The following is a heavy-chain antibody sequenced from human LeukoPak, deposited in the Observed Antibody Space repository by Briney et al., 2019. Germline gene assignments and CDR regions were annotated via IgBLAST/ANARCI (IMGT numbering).Heavy chain of an antibody. V-gene: IGHV1-69*13. J-gene: IGHJ3*02. D-gene: IGHD6-13*01. CDR2: IIPIFGTA. Sequence: VASVKVSCKASGGTFNSYAISWVRQAPGQGLEWMGGIIPIFGTANYAQKFQGRVTITADESTSTAYMELSSLRSEDTAVYYCARGGEGYSSSWYHAFDIWGQGTMVTVSS. CDR1: GGTFNSYA. CDR3: ARGGEGYSSSWYHAFDI.